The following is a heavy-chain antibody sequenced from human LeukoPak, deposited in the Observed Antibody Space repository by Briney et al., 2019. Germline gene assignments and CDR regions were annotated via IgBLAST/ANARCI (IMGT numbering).Heavy chain of an antibody. CDR1: GGTFSSYA. D-gene: IGHD6-6*01. Sequence: GASVKVSCKASGGTFSSYAISWVRRAPGQGLEWMGRIIPILCIANYAQKFQGRVTITADKSTSTAYMELSSLRSEDTAVYYCARDPQLVLRTRLDYWGQGTLVTVSS. V-gene: IGHV1-69*04. CDR2: IIPILCIA. CDR3: ARDPQLVLRTRLDY. J-gene: IGHJ4*02.